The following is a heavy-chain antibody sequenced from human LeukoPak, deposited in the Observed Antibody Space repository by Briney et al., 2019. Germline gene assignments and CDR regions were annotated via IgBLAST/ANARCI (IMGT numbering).Heavy chain of an antibody. J-gene: IGHJ4*02. CDR1: GGSFSGYY. Sequence: PSETLSLTCAVYGGSFSGYYWSWIRQPPGKGLEWIGEINHSGSTNYNPSLKSRVTISVDTSKDQFSLKLSSVTAADTGVYYCASIAVAGTSYWGQGTLVTVSS. CDR2: INHSGST. V-gene: IGHV4-34*01. D-gene: IGHD6-19*01. CDR3: ASIAVAGTSY.